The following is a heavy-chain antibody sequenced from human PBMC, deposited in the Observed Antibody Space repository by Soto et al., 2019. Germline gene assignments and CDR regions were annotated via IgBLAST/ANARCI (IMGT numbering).Heavy chain of an antibody. J-gene: IGHJ6*03. CDR3: ARLEIVPAASYYYYMDV. CDR2: IYYSGSS. Sequence: PSETLSLTCTVSGGSISSSYWSWIRQPPGKGLEWIGYIYYSGSSNYSPSLKSRVTLSVDTSKNQFSLKLSSVTAADSAVYYCARLEIVPAASYYYYMDVWGKGTTVTVSS. V-gene: IGHV4-59*08. CDR1: GGSISSSY. D-gene: IGHD2-2*01.